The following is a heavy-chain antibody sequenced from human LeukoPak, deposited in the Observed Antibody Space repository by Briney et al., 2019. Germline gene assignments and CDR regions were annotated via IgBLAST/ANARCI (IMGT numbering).Heavy chain of an antibody. Sequence: SVKVSRKASGGTFSSYAISWVRQAPGQGLEWMGGIIPIFGTASYAQKFQGRVTITADESTSTAYMELSSLRSEDTAVYYCASVNLGYFDYWGQGTLVTVSS. CDR2: IIPIFGTA. CDR3: ASVNLGYFDY. J-gene: IGHJ4*02. D-gene: IGHD7-27*01. V-gene: IGHV1-69*01. CDR1: GGTFSSYA.